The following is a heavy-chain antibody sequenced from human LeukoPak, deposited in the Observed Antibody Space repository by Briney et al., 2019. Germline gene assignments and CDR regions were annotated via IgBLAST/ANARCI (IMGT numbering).Heavy chain of an antibody. CDR2: ISRTSSYI. J-gene: IGHJ6*02. V-gene: IGHV3-21*01. D-gene: IGHD2-8*01. CDR3: ARGGMGANSQEYFYYGMDV. CDR1: GFTFSSYE. Sequence: GGSLRLSCAASGFTFSSYEMNWVRQTPGKGLEWVSSISRTSSYIYYADSVKGRFTLSRDNGKNSLYLQMNSLRAEDTAVYYCARGGMGANSQEYFYYGMDVWGQGTTVTVSS.